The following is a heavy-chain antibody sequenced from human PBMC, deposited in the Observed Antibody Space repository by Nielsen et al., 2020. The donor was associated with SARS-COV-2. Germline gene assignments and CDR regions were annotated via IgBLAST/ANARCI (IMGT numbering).Heavy chain of an antibody. J-gene: IGHJ6*03. Sequence: SQTLSLTCAVYGGSFSGYYWSWIRQPPGKGLEWLGEINHSGSTNYNPSLKSRVTISVDTSNNQFSLKLSSVTAADTAVYYCARGLSGSGSYYSSRSYYYMDVWGKGTTVTVSS. CDR3: ARGLSGSGSYYSSRSYYYMDV. CDR1: GGSFSGYY. D-gene: IGHD3-10*01. CDR2: INHSGST. V-gene: IGHV4-34*01.